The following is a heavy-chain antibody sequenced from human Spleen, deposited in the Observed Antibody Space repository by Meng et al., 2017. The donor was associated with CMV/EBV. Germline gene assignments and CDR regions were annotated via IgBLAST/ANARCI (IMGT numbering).Heavy chain of an antibody. J-gene: IGHJ4*02. CDR3: ARTLRVSFKYSSSSGGLYYFDY. CDR2: IYHSGST. CDR1: GYSISSGYY. Sequence: ESLKISCTVSGYSISSGYYWGWIRQPPGKGLEWIGSIYHSGSTYYNPSLKSRVTISVDTSKNQFSLKLSSVTAADTAVYYCARTLRVSFKYSSSSGGLYYFDYWGQGTLVTVSS. V-gene: IGHV4-38-2*02. D-gene: IGHD6-6*01.